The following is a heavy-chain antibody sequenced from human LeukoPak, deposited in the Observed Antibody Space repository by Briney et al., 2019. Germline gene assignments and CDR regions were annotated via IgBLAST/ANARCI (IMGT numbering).Heavy chain of an antibody. V-gene: IGHV3-23*01. CDR3: AKGPYTRQWLVRGGY. CDR2: ITASGGRT. D-gene: IGHD6-19*01. J-gene: IGHJ4*02. CDR1: QFKFNNYG. Sequence: GGSLRLSCATSQFKFNNYGMTWVRQAPGKGLEWVSSITASGGRTQYADSVQGRFTISRDNSKNTLYLQMNSLRAEDTAVYYCAKGPYTRQWLVRGGYWGQGALVTVSS.